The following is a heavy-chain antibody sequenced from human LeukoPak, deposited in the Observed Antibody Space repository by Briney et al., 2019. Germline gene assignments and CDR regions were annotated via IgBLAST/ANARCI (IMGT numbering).Heavy chain of an antibody. J-gene: IGHJ4*02. CDR2: IYYSGST. D-gene: IGHD3-22*01. V-gene: IGHV4-39*07. CDR3: ATDYYDTSGYYYGGY. CDR1: GGSISSSSYY. Sequence: SETLSLTCTVSGGSISSSSYYWGWIRQPPGKGLEWIGSIYYSGSTYYNSSLKSRVTISVDTSKNQFSLKLNSVTAADTAVYYCATDYYDTSGYYYGGYWGQGALVTVSS.